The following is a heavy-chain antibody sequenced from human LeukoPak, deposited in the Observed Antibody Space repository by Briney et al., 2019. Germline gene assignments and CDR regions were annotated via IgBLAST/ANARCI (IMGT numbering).Heavy chain of an antibody. Sequence: SETLSLTCTVSGGSISSSSYYWGWIRQPPGKGLEWIGSIYYSGSTYYNPSLKSRVTISVDTSKNQFSLRLSSVTAADTAMYYCARVYYYYYYMDVWGKGTTVTVSS. CDR3: ARVYYYYYYMDV. CDR1: GGSISSSSYY. CDR2: IYYSGST. J-gene: IGHJ6*03. V-gene: IGHV4-39*07.